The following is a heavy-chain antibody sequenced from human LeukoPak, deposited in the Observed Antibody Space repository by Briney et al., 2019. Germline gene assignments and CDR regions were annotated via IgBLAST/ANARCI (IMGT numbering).Heavy chain of an antibody. D-gene: IGHD6-19*01. J-gene: IGHJ4*02. Sequence: GGSLRLSCAASGFTFSSYWMHWVRHAPGKGLVWVSRINSDGSSTSYADSVKGRFTISRDNAKNTLYLQMNSLRAEDTAVYYCARSGYSSGWYVYDYWGQGTLVTVSS. V-gene: IGHV3-74*01. CDR2: INSDGSST. CDR1: GFTFSSYW. CDR3: ARSGYSSGWYVYDY.